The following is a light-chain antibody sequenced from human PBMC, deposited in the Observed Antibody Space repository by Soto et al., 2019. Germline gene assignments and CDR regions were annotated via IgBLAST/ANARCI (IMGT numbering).Light chain of an antibody. V-gene: IGKV1-6*01. J-gene: IGKJ1*01. CDR1: QGIRND. CDR2: AAS. Sequence: AIQMTQSPSSLSASVGDRVTITCRASQGIRNDLGWYQQKPGKTPKLLIFAASSLQIGDPAGFSGSGSGTDFTLTSSSLQPDDFATYYCLQDYNYPWTFGQGTKVDIE. CDR3: LQDYNYPWT.